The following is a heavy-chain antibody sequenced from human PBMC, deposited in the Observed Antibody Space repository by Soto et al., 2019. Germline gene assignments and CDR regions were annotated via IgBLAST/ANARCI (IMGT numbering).Heavy chain of an antibody. Sequence: QLPLQESGPGLVKPSETLSLTCTVSGGSISSRSYYCGWFRQPPGKGLEWIGSMHHRGTNSYPPSLKSRVTITVDTSKNESALKLRSVTAAYTAVYYFARQTTLFAPGCFDNGGQGTLVTVSS. D-gene: IGHD1-7*01. J-gene: IGHJ4*01. CDR1: GGSISSRSYY. V-gene: IGHV4-39*01. CDR2: MHHRGTN. CDR3: ARQTTLFAPGCFDN.